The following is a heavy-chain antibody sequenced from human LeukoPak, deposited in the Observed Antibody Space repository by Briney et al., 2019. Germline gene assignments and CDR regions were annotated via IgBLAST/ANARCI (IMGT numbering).Heavy chain of an antibody. CDR2: INHSGST. V-gene: IGHV4-39*07. CDR1: GGSISSGGYY. J-gene: IGHJ4*02. D-gene: IGHD6-19*01. Sequence: PSETLSLTCTVSGGSISSGGYYWSWIRQPPGKGLEWIGEINHSGSTNYNPSLKSRVTISVDTSKNQFSLKLSSVTAADTAVYYCARAVAGSPFDYWGQGTLVTVSS. CDR3: ARAVAGSPFDY.